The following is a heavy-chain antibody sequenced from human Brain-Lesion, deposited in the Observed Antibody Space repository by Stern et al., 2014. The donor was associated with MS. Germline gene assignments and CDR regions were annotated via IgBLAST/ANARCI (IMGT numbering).Heavy chain of an antibody. CDR2: INRGSDYI. CDR3: ARVETPLADFYYYYGMDV. Sequence: VQLVQSGGGLVKPGGSLRLSCAASGFTFSSYTMNWVRQAPGKGLEWVSSINRGSDYIYYADSVKGRFTISRDNAKTSLYLQMNSLRAEDTALYYCARVETPLADFYYYYGMDVWGQGTTVTVSS. J-gene: IGHJ6*02. CDR1: GFTFSSYT. D-gene: IGHD5-18*01. V-gene: IGHV3-21*01.